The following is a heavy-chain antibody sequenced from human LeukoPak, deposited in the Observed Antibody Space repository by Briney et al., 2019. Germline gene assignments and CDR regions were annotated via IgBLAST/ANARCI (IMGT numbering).Heavy chain of an antibody. V-gene: IGHV3-7*01. J-gene: IGHJ4*02. Sequence: GGSPRLSCAASGFTFSSYWMSWVRQAPGKGLEWVANIKQDGSEKYYVDSVKGRFTISRDNAKNSLYLQMNSLRAEDTAVYYCAREVYYDNGSSRGSLSNYWGQGTLVTVSS. CDR2: IKQDGSEK. CDR3: AREVYYDNGSSRGSLSNY. CDR1: GFTFSSYW. D-gene: IGHD3-22*01.